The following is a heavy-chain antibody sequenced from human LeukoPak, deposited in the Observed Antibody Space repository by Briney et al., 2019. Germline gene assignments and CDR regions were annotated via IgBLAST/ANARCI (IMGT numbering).Heavy chain of an antibody. CDR2: IYHSGST. V-gene: IGHV4-38-2*02. D-gene: IGHD4-17*01. CDR1: GYSISSGYY. Sequence: SETLSLTCTVSGYSISSGYYWGWIRQPPGKGLEWIGSIYHSGSTYYNPSLKSRVTISVDTSKNQFSLKLSSVTAADTAVYYCARGLGGAPTTVLSWGQGTLVTISS. J-gene: IGHJ5*02. CDR3: ARGLGGAPTTVLS.